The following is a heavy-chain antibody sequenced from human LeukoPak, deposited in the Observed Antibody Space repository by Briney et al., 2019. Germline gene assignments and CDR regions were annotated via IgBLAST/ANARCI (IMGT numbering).Heavy chain of an antibody. Sequence: GGSLRLSCAASGFTFSSYWMNWARQAPGKGLEWVASINHNGNVNYYVDSVKGRFTISRDNSKNTLYLQMNSLRAEDTAVYYCAKDRGIAAAARGDPLDYWGQGTLVTVSS. J-gene: IGHJ4*02. V-gene: IGHV3-7*03. CDR2: INHNGNVN. CDR3: AKDRGIAAAARGDPLDY. D-gene: IGHD6-13*01. CDR1: GFTFSSYW.